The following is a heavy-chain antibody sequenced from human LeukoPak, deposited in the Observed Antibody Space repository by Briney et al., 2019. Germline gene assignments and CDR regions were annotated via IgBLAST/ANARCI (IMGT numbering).Heavy chain of an antibody. Sequence: SETLSLTCAVYGGSFSGYYWSWIRQPPGKGLEWIGEINHSGSTNYNPSLKSRVTISVDTSKNQFSLKLGSVTDTDTAVYYCAIGQKLRSLLYWGQGTLVTVSS. CDR3: AIGQKLRSLLY. J-gene: IGHJ4*02. V-gene: IGHV4-34*01. D-gene: IGHD3-3*01. CDR1: GGSFSGYY. CDR2: INHSGST.